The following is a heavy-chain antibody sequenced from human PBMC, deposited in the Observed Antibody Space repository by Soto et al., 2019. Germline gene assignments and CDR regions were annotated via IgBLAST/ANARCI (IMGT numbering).Heavy chain of an antibody. D-gene: IGHD2-2*01. V-gene: IGHV3-23*01. J-gene: IGHJ5*02. CDR3: AKDPYCSSTSCLSWFDP. CDR2: ISGSGGST. CDR1: GFTFSSYA. Sequence: GGSLRLSCAASGFTFSSYAMSWVRQAPGKGLEWVSAISGSGGSTYYADSVKGRFTISGDNSKNMLYLQMNSLRAEDTAVYYCAKDPYCSSTSCLSWFDPWGQGTLVTVSS.